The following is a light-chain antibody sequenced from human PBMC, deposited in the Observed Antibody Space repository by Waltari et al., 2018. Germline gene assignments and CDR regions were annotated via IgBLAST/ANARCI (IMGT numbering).Light chain of an antibody. J-gene: IGLJ2*01. CDR3: CSYGGGSIAI. CDR2: DVN. CDR1: SSDAGGYNY. Sequence: QSALPQPAPVSGSPGQSITIPCTGTSSDAGGYNYVSWYQQHPGNAPKLMIYDVNKWPSGVSARFSGSKSGNTASLTISGLQAEDEADYYCCSYGGGSIAIFGGGTKLTVL. V-gene: IGLV2-14*03.